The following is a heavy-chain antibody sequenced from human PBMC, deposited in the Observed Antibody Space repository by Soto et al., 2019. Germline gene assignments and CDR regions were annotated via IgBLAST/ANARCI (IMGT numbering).Heavy chain of an antibody. CDR1: GFTFSSYA. CDR2: ISYDGSNK. D-gene: IGHD3-16*01. Sequence: QVQLVESGGGVVQPGRSLRLSCAASGFTFSSYAMHWVRQAPGKGLEWVAVISYDGSNKYYADSVKGRFTISRDNSKNTLYLQMNSLRAEDTAVYYCARAPSMITFGGVDYWGQGTLVTVSS. J-gene: IGHJ4*02. CDR3: ARAPSMITFGGVDY. V-gene: IGHV3-30-3*01.